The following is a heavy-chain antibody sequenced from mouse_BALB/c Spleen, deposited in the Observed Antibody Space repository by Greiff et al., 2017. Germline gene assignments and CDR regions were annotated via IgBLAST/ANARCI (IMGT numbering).Heavy chain of an antibody. CDR2: ISSGSSTI. CDR3: ARGDYYGSSYDYAMDY. Sequence: EVQLVESGGGLVQPGGSRKLSCAASGFTFSSFGMHWVRQAPEKGLEWVAYISSGSSTIYYADTVKGRFTISRDNPKNTLFLQMTSLRSEDTAMYYCARGDYYGSSYDYAMDYWGQGTSVTVSS. J-gene: IGHJ4*01. CDR1: GFTFSSFG. D-gene: IGHD1-1*01. V-gene: IGHV5-17*02.